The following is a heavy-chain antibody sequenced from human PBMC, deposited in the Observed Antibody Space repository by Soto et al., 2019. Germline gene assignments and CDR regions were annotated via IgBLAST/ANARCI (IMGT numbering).Heavy chain of an antibody. CDR1: GFRFSDHY. CDR2: ISGDGTTT. CDR3: ASEPYYYASGF. V-gene: IGHV3-11*01. D-gene: IGHD3-10*01. Sequence: GGSLRLSCAASGFRFSDHYMTWVRQAPGKGLEWVSKISGDGTTTYYADSVKVRFTVSRDNAENSVYLQMNSLRAEDTAVYYCASEPYYYASGFCGQGTLGTVSS. J-gene: IGHJ1*01.